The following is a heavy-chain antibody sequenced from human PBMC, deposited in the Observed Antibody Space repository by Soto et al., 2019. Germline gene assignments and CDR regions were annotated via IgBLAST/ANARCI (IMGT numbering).Heavy chain of an antibody. D-gene: IGHD3-3*01. CDR1: GGTFSSYA. V-gene: IGHV1-69*13. CDR2: IIPIFGTA. CDR3: AREGQSIFGVVPYYYGMDV. J-gene: IGHJ6*02. Sequence: SVKVSCKASGGTFSSYAISWVRQAPGQGLEWMGGIIPIFGTANYAQKFQGRVTITADESTSTAYMELSSLRSEDTAVYYCAREGQSIFGVVPYYYGMDVWGQGTTVTVSS.